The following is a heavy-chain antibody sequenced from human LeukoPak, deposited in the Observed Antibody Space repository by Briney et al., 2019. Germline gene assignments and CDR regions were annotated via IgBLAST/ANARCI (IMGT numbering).Heavy chain of an antibody. CDR3: ARDPNVLGITPYYFDF. Sequence: PGGSLRLSCAASGFTFSDYTMTWGRQAPGKGLEWVASISSDSSYINYADSVKGRFTISRDNAKNSLFLKTDTLRGDDTGIYYCARDPNVLGITPYYFDFWGQGTLVTVSS. V-gene: IGHV3-21*01. CDR1: GFTFSDYT. J-gene: IGHJ4*02. CDR2: ISSDSSYI. D-gene: IGHD3-10*02.